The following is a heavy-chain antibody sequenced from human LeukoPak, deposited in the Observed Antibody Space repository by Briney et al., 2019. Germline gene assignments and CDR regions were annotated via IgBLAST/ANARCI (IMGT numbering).Heavy chain of an antibody. J-gene: IGHJ4*02. CDR1: GGSISSSHYY. V-gene: IGHV4-39*01. D-gene: IGHD3-22*01. CDR3: ARHERNGGYYDY. CDR2: IYYSGRT. Sequence: KTSETLSLTCNVSGGSISSSHYYWGWIRQPPGKGLEWIGIIYYSGRTYYNPSLKSRLTISVDTSKNEFSLKLSSVTAADTAVYYCARHERNGGYYDYWGQGTLVTVSS.